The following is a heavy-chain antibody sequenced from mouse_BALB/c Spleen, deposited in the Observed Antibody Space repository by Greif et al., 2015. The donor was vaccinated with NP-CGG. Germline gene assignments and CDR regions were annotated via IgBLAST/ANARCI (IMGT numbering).Heavy chain of an antibody. CDR3: TREGYRYGYWYFDV. V-gene: IGHV5-6-4*01. J-gene: IGHJ1*01. D-gene: IGHD2-14*01. Sequence: DVKLVESGGGLVKPGESLKLSCAASGFTFSSYTMSWVRQTPEKRLEWVATISSGGSYTYYPDSVKGRFTISRGNAKNTLYLQMSSLKSEDTAMYYCTREGYRYGYWYFDVWGAGTTVTVSS. CDR1: GFTFSSYT. CDR2: ISSGGSYT.